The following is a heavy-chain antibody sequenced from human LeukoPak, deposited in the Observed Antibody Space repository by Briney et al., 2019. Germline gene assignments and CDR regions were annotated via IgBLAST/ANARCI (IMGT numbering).Heavy chain of an antibody. Sequence: SETLSLSCTVSGGSISSYYWSWIRQPPGKGLEWIGYIYYSGSTNYNTSLKSRVTISVDTSKNQFSLKLSSVTAADTAVYYCASLPCGGDCYSGGWGQGTLVTVSS. J-gene: IGHJ4*02. CDR3: ASLPCGGDCYSGG. CDR2: IYYSGST. CDR1: GGSISSYY. V-gene: IGHV4-59*08. D-gene: IGHD2-21*02.